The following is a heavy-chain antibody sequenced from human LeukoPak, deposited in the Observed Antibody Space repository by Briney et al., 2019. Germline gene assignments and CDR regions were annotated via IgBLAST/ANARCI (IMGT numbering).Heavy chain of an antibody. D-gene: IGHD1-1*01. J-gene: IGHJ4*02. Sequence: PSQTLSLTCTVSGGSISSGGYFWSWIRQHPGKGLEWVGYISNSGSTSYNPSLKSRVTLSVDTSKNQFSLKLSSVTAADTAVYYCARADNWNASEYWGQGTLVPVSS. CDR1: GGSISSGGYF. CDR2: ISNSGST. V-gene: IGHV4-31*03. CDR3: ARADNWNASEY.